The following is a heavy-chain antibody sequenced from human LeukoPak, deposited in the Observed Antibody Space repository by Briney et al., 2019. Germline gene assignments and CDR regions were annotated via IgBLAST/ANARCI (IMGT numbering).Heavy chain of an antibody. CDR2: INHSGST. CDR3: ARGDVVVIPAARYYYYYIDV. J-gene: IGHJ6*03. Sequence: SETLSLTSAVYGGSFSDYYWTWIRQPPGKGLEWIGEINHSGSTNYNLSLKSRVTISVDTSKNQFSLKLTSVTAADTAVYYCARGDVVVIPAARYYYYYIDVWGKGTTVTVSS. CDR1: GGSFSDYY. D-gene: IGHD2-2*01. V-gene: IGHV4-34*01.